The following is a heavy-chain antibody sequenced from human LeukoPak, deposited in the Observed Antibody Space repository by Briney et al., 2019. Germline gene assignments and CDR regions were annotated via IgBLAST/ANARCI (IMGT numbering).Heavy chain of an antibody. CDR2: INYSGSTSGST. V-gene: IGHV4-39*01. J-gene: IGHJ4*02. Sequence: SETLSLTCTVSGGSITSGSYYWGRIRQPPGKGLEWIGSINYSGSTSGSTYYNPSLKSRITISVDTSKNQFSLKLSSMTAADTAVYYCASPFFDFWGQGTLVTVSS. CDR1: GGSITSGSYY. CDR3: ASPFFDF.